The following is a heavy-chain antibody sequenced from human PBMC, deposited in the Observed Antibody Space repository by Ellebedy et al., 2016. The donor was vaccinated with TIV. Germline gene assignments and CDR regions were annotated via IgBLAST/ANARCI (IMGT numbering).Heavy chain of an antibody. Sequence: MPGGSLRLSCTVSGGSISSYYWSWIRQPPGKGLEWIGYIYYSGSTNYNPSLKSRVTISVNTSKNQFSLKLSSVTAADTAVYYCARGNGPPFDYWGQGTLVTVSS. D-gene: IGHD2-8*01. CDR3: ARGNGPPFDY. CDR1: GGSISSYY. CDR2: IYYSGST. J-gene: IGHJ4*02. V-gene: IGHV4-59*01.